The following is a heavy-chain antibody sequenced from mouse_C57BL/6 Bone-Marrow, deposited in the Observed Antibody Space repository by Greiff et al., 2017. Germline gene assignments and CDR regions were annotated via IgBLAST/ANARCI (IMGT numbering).Heavy chain of an antibody. CDR2: IDPETGGT. CDR1: GHTFTDCE. J-gene: IGHJ4*01. CDR3: SRAMDY. Sequence: VQLQQPGAELVRPGASVSPFCKSSGHTFTDCEMHWVKWTPVHGLEWIGAIDPETGGTAYNRKFKGKAILTADKSSSTAYMELRGLTSEYSCVYYCSRAMDYWGQGTSVTVSS. V-gene: IGHV1-15*01.